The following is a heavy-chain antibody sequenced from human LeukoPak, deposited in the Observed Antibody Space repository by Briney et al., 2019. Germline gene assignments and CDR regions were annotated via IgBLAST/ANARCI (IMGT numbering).Heavy chain of an antibody. CDR3: ARVGAPGEIDY. CDR2: IYHSGST. J-gene: IGHJ4*02. D-gene: IGHD3-16*01. CDR1: GVSISSGGYS. V-gene: IGHV4-30-2*01. Sequence: PSQTLSLTCAVSGVSISSGGYSWSWIRHPPGKVLERIGYIYHSGSTYYNPSLKSRVTISVDSSKNQCSLKLSSVTAADTAVYYCARVGAPGEIDYWGQGTLVTVSS.